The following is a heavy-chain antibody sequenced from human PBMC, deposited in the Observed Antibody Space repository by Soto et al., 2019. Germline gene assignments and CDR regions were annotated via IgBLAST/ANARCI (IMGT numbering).Heavy chain of an antibody. J-gene: IGHJ4*02. CDR3: EKVRTYDDFWSGSLAD. Sequence: GGSLRLSCVASSFIFSNFAMHWVRQAPGKGLEWVAFISYDGSNKFYADSVKGRFSISRDNSENTLYLQMNSLRAEDTAVYYCEKVRTYDDFWSGSLADWVQGTLVTVSS. D-gene: IGHD3-3*01. CDR2: ISYDGSNK. CDR1: SFIFSNFA. V-gene: IGHV3-30-3*01.